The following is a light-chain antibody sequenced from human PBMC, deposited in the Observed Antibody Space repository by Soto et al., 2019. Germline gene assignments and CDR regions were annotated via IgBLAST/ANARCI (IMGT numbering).Light chain of an antibody. V-gene: IGLV2-14*01. CDR2: DVS. CDR3: SSYTSSSTLGV. J-gene: IGLJ2*01. Sequence: QSALTQPASGSGSPGQSITISCTGTSSDVGGYNYVSWYQQHPGKAPKLMIYDVSNRPSGVSNRFSGSKSGNTASLTISGLQAXDEADYYCSSYTSSSTLGVFGGGTKVTVL. CDR1: SSDVGGYNY.